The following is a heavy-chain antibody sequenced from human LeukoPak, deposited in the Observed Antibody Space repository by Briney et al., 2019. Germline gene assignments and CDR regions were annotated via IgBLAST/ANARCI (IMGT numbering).Heavy chain of an antibody. CDR3: ATEQGTASFDY. J-gene: IGHJ4*02. V-gene: IGHV3-30*01. Sequence: GRSLRLSCAASGFTFSSYVMHWVRQAPGKGLEWVALISYDGSNKYYADSVKGRFTISRDNSQNTLYLQMNSLRAEDTAVYYCATEQGTASFDYWGQGTLVTVSS. CDR2: ISYDGSNK. CDR1: GFTFSSYV.